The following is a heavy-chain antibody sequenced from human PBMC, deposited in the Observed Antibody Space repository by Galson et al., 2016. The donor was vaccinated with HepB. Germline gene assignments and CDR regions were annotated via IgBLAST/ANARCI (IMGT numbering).Heavy chain of an antibody. D-gene: IGHD1-1*01. J-gene: IGHJ6*02. V-gene: IGHV3-23*01. CDR1: GFIFSNYA. Sequence: SLRLSCAASGFIFSNYALTWVRQTPGKGLEWVSSITGSGNRTYYAVSVEGRYTISRDNSKNTVYLQMNSLRAEDTAVYYCSKSGPGGWYRNYYGLNVWGQGTTVAVTS. CDR3: SKSGPGGWYRNYYGLNV. CDR2: ITGSGNRT.